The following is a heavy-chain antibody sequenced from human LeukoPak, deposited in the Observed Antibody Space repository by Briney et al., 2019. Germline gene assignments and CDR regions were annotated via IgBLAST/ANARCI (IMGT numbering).Heavy chain of an antibody. CDR3: TRVTSWRTGFDY. CDR1: GFSFEAYG. Sequence: PGRPLRLSCAASGFSFEAYGMYWVRQAPGKGLEWGSGITWNSDDMAYADSVKGRFTISRDNAKNCLYLQMNSLTVEDTALYYCTRVTSWRTGFDYWGQGTLVTVFS. J-gene: IGHJ4*02. CDR2: ITWNSDDM. V-gene: IGHV3-9*01. D-gene: IGHD1-1*01.